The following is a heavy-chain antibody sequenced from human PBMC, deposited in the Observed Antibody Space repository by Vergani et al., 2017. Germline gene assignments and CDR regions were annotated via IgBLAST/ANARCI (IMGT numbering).Heavy chain of an antibody. D-gene: IGHD5-12*01. V-gene: IGHV3-23*01. CDR3: TKGSRGYTGYFFDY. Sequence: EVQLLESGGGLAQPGGSLRLSCAASGFTFRNYAMTWVRQAPGKGLEWVSSVSGSSATPHYADSVKGRFIISRDNSKNTLHLQMNSLRADDTAVYYCTKGSRGYTGYFFDYWGQGTLATVSS. CDR2: VSGSSATP. J-gene: IGHJ4*02. CDR1: GFTFRNYA.